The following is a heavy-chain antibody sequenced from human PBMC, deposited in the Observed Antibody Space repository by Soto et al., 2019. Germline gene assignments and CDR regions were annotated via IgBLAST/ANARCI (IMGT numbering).Heavy chain of an antibody. CDR1: GFSFRDHS. Sequence: GGSLRLSCAASGFSFRDHSMNWVRQAPGKGLEWISYIRGTTTISYADSVKGRFTISRDNDENSLYLQMNSLRDEDTAVYYCARDLSWAFDHWGQGALVTVSS. J-gene: IGHJ4*02. CDR3: ARDLSWAFDH. D-gene: IGHD6-13*01. V-gene: IGHV3-48*02. CDR2: IRGTTTI.